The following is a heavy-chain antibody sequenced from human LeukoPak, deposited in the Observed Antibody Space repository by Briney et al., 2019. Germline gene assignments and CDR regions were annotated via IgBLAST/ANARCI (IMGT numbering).Heavy chain of an antibody. CDR2: ISGSGGST. J-gene: IGHJ4*02. CDR3: AKDLSDSSGSYYLLGDY. Sequence: PGGSLRLSCAASGFTFSSYAMSWVRQAPGKGLEWVSAISGSGGSTYYADSVKGRFTISRDNSKNTLYLQMNSLRAEDTAVYYCAKDLSDSSGSYYLLGDYWGQGTLVTVSS. V-gene: IGHV3-23*01. CDR1: GFTFSSYA. D-gene: IGHD3-22*01.